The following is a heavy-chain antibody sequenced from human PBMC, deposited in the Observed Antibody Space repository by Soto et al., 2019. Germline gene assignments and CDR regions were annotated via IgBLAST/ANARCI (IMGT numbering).Heavy chain of an antibody. Sequence: SETLSLTCTVSGGSISSGGYYWSWIRQHPGKGLEWIGYIYYSGSTYYNPSLKSRVTISVDTSKNQFSLKLSSVTAADTAVYYCASYFTIFGVAHYSRFDPWGQGTLVTVSS. CDR2: IYYSGST. CDR1: GGSISSGGYY. J-gene: IGHJ5*02. V-gene: IGHV4-31*03. D-gene: IGHD3-3*01. CDR3: ASYFTIFGVAHYSRFDP.